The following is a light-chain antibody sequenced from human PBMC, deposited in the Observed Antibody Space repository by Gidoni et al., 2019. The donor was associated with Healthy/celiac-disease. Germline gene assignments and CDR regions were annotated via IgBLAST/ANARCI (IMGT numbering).Light chain of an antibody. CDR3: QQYDNLPT. V-gene: IGKV1-33*01. J-gene: IGKJ5*01. Sequence: DLQMTQSPSSLSASVGDRVTITCQASQDISNYLNWYQQKPGKAPKLLIYDASNLETGVPSRFSGSGSGTDFTFTISSLQPEDIATYYCQQYDNLPTFGQXTRLEIK. CDR2: DAS. CDR1: QDISNY.